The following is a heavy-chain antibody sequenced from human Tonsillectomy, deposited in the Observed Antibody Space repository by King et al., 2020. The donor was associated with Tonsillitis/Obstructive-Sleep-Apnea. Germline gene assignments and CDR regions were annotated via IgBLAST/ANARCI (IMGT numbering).Heavy chain of an antibody. Sequence: VQLVESGGGVVQPGGSLRLSCAASGFTFSSYSMHCVRQAPDKGLEWGAMISFDGNNKYYADSLKGRFAVSRENSKNTLYLQMDSLRAEDTAVYYCARERLIRITFGYQDAFDIWGQGAMVTVS. D-gene: IGHD3-16*01. CDR2: ISFDGNNK. V-gene: IGHV3-30*01. CDR3: ARERLIRITFGYQDAFDI. CDR1: GFTFSSYS. J-gene: IGHJ3*02.